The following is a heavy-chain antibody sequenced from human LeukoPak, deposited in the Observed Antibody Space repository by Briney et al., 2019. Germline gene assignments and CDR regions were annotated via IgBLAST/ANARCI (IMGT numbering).Heavy chain of an antibody. J-gene: IGHJ4*02. CDR3: ARGGDGDYSNDDFDY. CDR2: INHSGST. D-gene: IGHD4-11*01. V-gene: IGHV4-34*01. Sequence: TLSLTCAVYGGSFSSYYWSWIRQPPGKGLEWIGEINHSGSTNYNPSLKSRVTISVDASKNQFSLKLSSVTAADTAVYYCARGGDGDYSNDDFDYWGQGTLVTVSS. CDR1: GGSFSSYY.